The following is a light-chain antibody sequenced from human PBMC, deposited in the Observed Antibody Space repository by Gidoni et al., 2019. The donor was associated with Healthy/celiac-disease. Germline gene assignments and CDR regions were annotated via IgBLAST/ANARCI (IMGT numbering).Light chain of an antibody. J-gene: IGKJ2*01. CDR1: QSISSY. CDR3: QQSYSTPRT. Sequence: DIQMTQSPSSLSASVGDRVTITCRASQSISSYLNWYQQKPGKTPKLLIYAASSLQSGVPSRLSGSGSGTDFTLTSSSLQPEDFATYYCQQSYSTPRTFGQGTKLEIK. CDR2: AAS. V-gene: IGKV1-39*01.